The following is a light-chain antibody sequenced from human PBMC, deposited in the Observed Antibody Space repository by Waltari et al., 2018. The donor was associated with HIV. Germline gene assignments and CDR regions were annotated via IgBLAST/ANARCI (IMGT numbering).Light chain of an antibody. J-gene: IGLJ2*01. CDR2: NKN. CDR3: ATWDSSLNGVL. Sequence: VWTQPPPVSATPGQRVTISCFESTSNLGNNLLPWYNRIQGTVPKPLIYNKNERPSGIPARFSGSKSGTSATLGITGLQTGDEADYYCATWDSSLNGVLFGGGTKLTAL. V-gene: IGLV1-51*01. CDR1: TSNLGNNL.